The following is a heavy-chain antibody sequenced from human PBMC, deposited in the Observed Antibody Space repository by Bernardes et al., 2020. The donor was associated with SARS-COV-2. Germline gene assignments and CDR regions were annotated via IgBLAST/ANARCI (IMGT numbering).Heavy chain of an antibody. CDR2: TSNGGLEI. CDR3: ARATETNCANRICDGRWFNP. Sequence: GGSLRLSCAASGINFAASDIHWVRQAPGKGLEWVALTSNGGLEIDYSDTVKGRFTLSRDTSKKTVFLQMNVVRGEDTATYYCARATETNCANRICDGRWFNPWGQGTLVTVSP. V-gene: IGHV3-30*03. CDR1: GINFAASD. D-gene: IGHD2-8*01. J-gene: IGHJ5*02.